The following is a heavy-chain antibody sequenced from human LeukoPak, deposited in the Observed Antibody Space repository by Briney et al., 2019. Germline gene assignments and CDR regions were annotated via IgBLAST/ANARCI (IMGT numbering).Heavy chain of an antibody. CDR1: GGSISSGDYY. V-gene: IGHV4-30-4*01. CDR2: IYYSGST. J-gene: IGHJ6*04. D-gene: IGHD3-10*01. CDR3: ARALTGGSGTYYYYYGMDV. Sequence: PSQTLSLTCTVSGGSISSGDYYWSWIRQPPGKGLEWIGYIYYSGSTYYNPSLKRRVTISVDTSKNQFSLKLSSVTAADTAVYYCARALTGGSGTYYYYYGMDVWGKGTTVTVSS.